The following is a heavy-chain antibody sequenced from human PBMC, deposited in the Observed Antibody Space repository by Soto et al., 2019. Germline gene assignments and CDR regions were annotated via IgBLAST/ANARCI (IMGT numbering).Heavy chain of an antibody. D-gene: IGHD2-2*01. CDR2: IYYSGST. Sequence: PSETLSLTCTVSGGSISSYYWSWIRQPPGKGLEWIGYIYYSGSTNYNPSLKSRVTISVDTSKNQFSLKLSPVTAADTAVYYCARSTLSGFDYYYMDVWGKGTTVTVSS. J-gene: IGHJ6*03. V-gene: IGHV4-59*01. CDR3: ARSTLSGFDYYYMDV. CDR1: GGSISSYY.